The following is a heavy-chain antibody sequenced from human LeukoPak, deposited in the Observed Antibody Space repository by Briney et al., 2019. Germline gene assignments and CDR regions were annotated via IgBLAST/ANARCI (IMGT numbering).Heavy chain of an antibody. CDR1: GYTFTGYY. D-gene: IGHD3-22*01. CDR2: INPNSGGT. CDR3: AKDRVYYYDSGGYVDSFDV. V-gene: IGHV1-2*02. Sequence: ASVKVSCKASGYTFTGYYMHWVRQAPGQGLEWMGWINPNSGGTNYAQKFQGRVTMTRDTSISTAYMELSRLRSDDTAVYYCAKDRVYYYDSGGYVDSFDVWGQGAMVTV. J-gene: IGHJ3*01.